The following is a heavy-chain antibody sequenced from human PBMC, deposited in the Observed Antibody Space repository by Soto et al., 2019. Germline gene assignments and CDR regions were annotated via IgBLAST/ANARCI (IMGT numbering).Heavy chain of an antibody. CDR2: IYYSGST. D-gene: IGHD1-7*01. CDR1: GGSISSSSYY. J-gene: IGHJ3*02. V-gene: IGHV4-39*01. Sequence: QLQLQESGPGLVKPSETLSLTCTVSGGSISSSSYYWGWIRQPPGKGLEWIGSIYYSGSTYYNPSLKRRVTISVDTSKNQFSLKLSSVTAADTAVYYCARHLTGTLPRAFDIWGQGTMVTVSS. CDR3: ARHLTGTLPRAFDI.